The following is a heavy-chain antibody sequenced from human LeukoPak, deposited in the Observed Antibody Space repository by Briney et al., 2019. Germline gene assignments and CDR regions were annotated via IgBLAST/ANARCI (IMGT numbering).Heavy chain of an antibody. CDR1: GGSISGSTSY. Sequence: SETLSLTCTVSGGSISGSTSYWGWIRQSPGKGLEWIGLLNYSGTTYYNPSFKSRVSISIDRSRTQFSLKLSSVTAADTAVYYCARHGFTIFGVVTKKRGWFDPWGQGTLVTVSS. V-gene: IGHV4-39*07. CDR2: LNYSGTT. CDR3: ARHGFTIFGVVTKKRGWFDP. D-gene: IGHD3-3*01. J-gene: IGHJ5*02.